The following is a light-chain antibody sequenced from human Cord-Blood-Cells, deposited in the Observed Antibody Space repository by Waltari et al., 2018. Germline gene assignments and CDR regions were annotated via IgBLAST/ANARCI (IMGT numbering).Light chain of an antibody. V-gene: IGKV1-33*01. CDR1: QDISNY. Sequence: DIQMTQSPSSLSASVGERVTITCQASQDISNYLNWYQQKPGKAPKLLIYDASNLETRVPSRFSGSGSGTDFTFTISSLQPEDIATYYCQHYDNLLLTFGGGTKVEIK. J-gene: IGKJ4*01. CDR2: DAS. CDR3: QHYDNLLLT.